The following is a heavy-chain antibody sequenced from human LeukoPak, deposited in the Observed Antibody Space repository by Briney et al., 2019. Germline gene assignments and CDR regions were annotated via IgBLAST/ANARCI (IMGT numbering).Heavy chain of an antibody. CDR2: ISGDGGIT. J-gene: IGHJ4*02. D-gene: IGHD5-18*01. CDR3: AKDIGGYSFAADY. V-gene: IGHV3-43*02. Sequence: GGSLRLSCAASGFTFDDYAMHWVRQGPGKGLEWVSLISGDGGITYYADSVRGRFTISRDNSKNSLYLQMNSLRTEDTALYYCAKDIGGYSFAADYWGQGTLVTVSA. CDR1: GFTFDDYA.